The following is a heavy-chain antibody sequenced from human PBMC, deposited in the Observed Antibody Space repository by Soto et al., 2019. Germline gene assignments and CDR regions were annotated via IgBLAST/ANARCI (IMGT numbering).Heavy chain of an antibody. CDR2: ISSSSSYI. Sequence: GGSLRLSXAASGFTFSSYSMNWVRQAPGKGLEWVSSISSSSSYIYYADSVKGRFTISRDNAKNSLYLQMNSLRDEDTAVYYCARAWGLRFLEWPLHYGMDVWGQGTTVTVSS. V-gene: IGHV3-21*01. CDR3: ARAWGLRFLEWPLHYGMDV. CDR1: GFTFSSYS. D-gene: IGHD3-3*01. J-gene: IGHJ6*02.